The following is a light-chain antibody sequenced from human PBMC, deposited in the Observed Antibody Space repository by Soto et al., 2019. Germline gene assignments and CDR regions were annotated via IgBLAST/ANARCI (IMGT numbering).Light chain of an antibody. CDR3: MQALQTPFT. J-gene: IGKJ3*01. V-gene: IGKV2-28*01. CDR1: QSLLHSNGYNY. Sequence: DIVMTQSPLSLSVTPGEPASISCRSSQSLLHSNGYNYLDWYLQKPGQSPQLLIYLGSNRASGVPDRFSGSGSGTDFTLKISTVEAEDVGVYYCMQALQTPFTFGPGTKVDIK. CDR2: LGS.